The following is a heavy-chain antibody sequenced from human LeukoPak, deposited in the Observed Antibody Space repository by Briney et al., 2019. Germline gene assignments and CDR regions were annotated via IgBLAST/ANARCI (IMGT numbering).Heavy chain of an antibody. CDR2: VSSDGSTT. D-gene: IGHD6-6*01. J-gene: IGHJ4*02. CDR1: GLNSSGYW. Sequence: PGGSLRLSCAASGLNSSGYWVHWVRQAPGEGLVWVSRVSSDGSTTTYADSVKGRFTVSRDNAKNTLYLQMSSLRAEDTAVYFCAIGLGSSPISPIAYWGQGTLVTVSS. CDR3: AIGLGSSPISPIAY. V-gene: IGHV3-74*01.